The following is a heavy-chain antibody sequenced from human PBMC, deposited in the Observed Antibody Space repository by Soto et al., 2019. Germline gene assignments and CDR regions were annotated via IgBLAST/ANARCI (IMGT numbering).Heavy chain of an antibody. J-gene: IGHJ6*02. V-gene: IGHV3-30*18. CDR2: ISYDGSNK. Sequence: GGSLRLSCAASGFTFSSYGMHWVRQAPGKGLEWVAVISYDGSNKYYADSVKGRFTISRDNSKNTLYLQMNSLRAEDTAVYYCAKDLTTRLKQWLVRYYYYGMDVWGQGTTVTVSS. CDR3: AKDLTTRLKQWLVRYYYYGMDV. CDR1: GFTFSSYG. D-gene: IGHD6-19*01.